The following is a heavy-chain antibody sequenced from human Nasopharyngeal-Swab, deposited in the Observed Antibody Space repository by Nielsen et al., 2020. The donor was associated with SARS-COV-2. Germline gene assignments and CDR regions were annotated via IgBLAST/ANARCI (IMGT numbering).Heavy chain of an antibody. V-gene: IGHV4-61*02. Sequence: SETLSLTCTVSGGSISSGSYYWSWIRQPAGKGLEWIGRIYTSGSTNYNPSLKSRVTISVDTSKNQFSLKLSSVTAADTAVYYCARDGTRDGYNNAFDIWGQGTMVTVSS. CDR2: IYTSGST. J-gene: IGHJ3*02. CDR3: ARDGTRDGYNNAFDI. CDR1: GGSISSGSYY. D-gene: IGHD5-24*01.